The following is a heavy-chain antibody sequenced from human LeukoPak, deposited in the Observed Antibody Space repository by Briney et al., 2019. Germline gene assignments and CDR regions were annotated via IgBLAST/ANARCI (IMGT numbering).Heavy chain of an antibody. CDR1: GFTFSSYA. J-gene: IGHJ4*02. CDR2: ISSSSSYI. Sequence: PGGSLRLSCAASGFTFSSYAMNWVRQAPGKGLEWVSSISSSSSYIYYADSVKGRFTISRDNAKNSLYLQMNSLRAEDTAVYYCARDYGDLPEVDYWGQGTLVTVSS. CDR3: ARDYGDLPEVDY. D-gene: IGHD4-17*01. V-gene: IGHV3-21*01.